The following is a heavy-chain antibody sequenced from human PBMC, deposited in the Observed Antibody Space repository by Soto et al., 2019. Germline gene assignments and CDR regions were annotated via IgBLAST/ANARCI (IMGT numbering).Heavy chain of an antibody. D-gene: IGHD4-17*01. Sequence: SETLSLTCTVSGGSISGSSYYWGWIRQPPGKGLEWIGIIYYSGSTSYNPSLKSRVTISVDTSKSQFSLKLSSVTAADTAVYYCARLVTTAYWYFDLWGRGTLVTVSS. CDR3: ARLVTTAYWYFDL. J-gene: IGHJ2*01. CDR1: GGSISGSSYY. V-gene: IGHV4-39*01. CDR2: IYYSGST.